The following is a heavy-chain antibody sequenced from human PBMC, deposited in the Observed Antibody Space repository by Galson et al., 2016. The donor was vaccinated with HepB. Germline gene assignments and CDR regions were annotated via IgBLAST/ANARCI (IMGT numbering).Heavy chain of an antibody. CDR1: GDSLSSGDYY. CDR2: IFYSGST. Sequence: TLSLTCTVSGDSLSSGDYYWSWIRQHPGKGLEWIGYIFYSGSTFYNPSLKSRVTISVDTSKSQFSLGMNSVTAADTAVYYCARWSEEQWLGAFDYWGRGTLVTVSS. V-gene: IGHV4-31*03. D-gene: IGHD6-19*01. CDR3: ARWSEEQWLGAFDY. J-gene: IGHJ4*01.